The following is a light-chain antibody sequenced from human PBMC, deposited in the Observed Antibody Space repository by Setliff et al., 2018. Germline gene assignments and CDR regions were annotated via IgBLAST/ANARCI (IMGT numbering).Light chain of an antibody. CDR2: DVS. CDR3: SSYTSSTTLI. CDR1: GSDVGAYKF. J-gene: IGLJ2*01. Sequence: QSALTQPASVSGSPGQSIAVSCTGSGSDVGAYKFVSWYQQRPGKAPRLMIYDVSNRPSGVSDRFSGSKSGNTASLTISGLQAEDEADYYCSSYTSSTTLIFGGGTKVTVL. V-gene: IGLV2-14*01.